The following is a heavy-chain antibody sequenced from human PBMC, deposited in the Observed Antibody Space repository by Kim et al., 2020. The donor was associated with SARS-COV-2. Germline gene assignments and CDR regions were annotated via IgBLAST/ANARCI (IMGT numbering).Heavy chain of an antibody. CDR2: INPSGGST. CDR1: GYTFTSYY. Sequence: ASVKVSCKASGYTFTSYYMRWVRQAPGQGLEWMGIINPSGGSTSYAQKFQGRVTMTRDTSTSTVYMELSSLRSEDTAVYYCARDQTARITIFGVVNPPDYWGQGTLVTVSS. D-gene: IGHD3-3*01. J-gene: IGHJ4*02. V-gene: IGHV1-46*01. CDR3: ARDQTARITIFGVVNPPDY.